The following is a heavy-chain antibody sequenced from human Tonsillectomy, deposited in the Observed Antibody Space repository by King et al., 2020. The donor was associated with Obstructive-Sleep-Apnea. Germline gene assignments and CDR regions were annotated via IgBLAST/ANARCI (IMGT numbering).Heavy chain of an antibody. CDR2: INPSGGST. Sequence: QLVQSGAEVKKTGASVKVSCKASGYTFTNYYIHWVRQAPGQGLEWMGIINPSGGSTLYAQKFQGRVTMTRDTSTSTVYMELSGRRSEDTAVYYCAREGSRIVGGPAGKPHYWFDPWGQGTLVTVSS. CDR1: GYTFTNYY. J-gene: IGHJ5*02. D-gene: IGHD2-2*01. CDR3: AREGSRIVGGPAGKPHYWFDP. V-gene: IGHV1-46*01.